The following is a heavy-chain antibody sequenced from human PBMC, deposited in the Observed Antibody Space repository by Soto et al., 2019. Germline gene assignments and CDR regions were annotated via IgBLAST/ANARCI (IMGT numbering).Heavy chain of an antibody. V-gene: IGHV1-18*04. Sequence: QVQLVQSGAEVKKPGASVKVSCKASGYTFTSYGISWVRQAPGQGLEWMGWISAYNGNTNYAQKLQGRVTMTTDTSTSTAYMELRSPRSDDTAVYYCATDSSGYYHYYYYGMDVWGQGTTVTVSS. D-gene: IGHD3-22*01. CDR1: GYTFTSYG. CDR3: ATDSSGYYHYYYYGMDV. J-gene: IGHJ6*02. CDR2: ISAYNGNT.